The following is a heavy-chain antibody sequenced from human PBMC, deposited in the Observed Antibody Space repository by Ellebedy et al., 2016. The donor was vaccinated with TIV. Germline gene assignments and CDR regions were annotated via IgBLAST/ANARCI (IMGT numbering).Heavy chain of an antibody. CDR3: ARGGRYSGSYNFDH. D-gene: IGHD1-26*01. V-gene: IGHV1-46*01. CDR1: GDTFTRYYF. Sequence: AASVKVSCKASGDTFTRYYFMHWVRQAPGQGLEWMGIINPGDGTKTYARKFQGRLTMTRDTSTSTFYMELGSLRSEDTAVYYCARGGRYSGSYNFDHWGQGSLVTVSS. J-gene: IGHJ4*02. CDR2: INPGDGTK.